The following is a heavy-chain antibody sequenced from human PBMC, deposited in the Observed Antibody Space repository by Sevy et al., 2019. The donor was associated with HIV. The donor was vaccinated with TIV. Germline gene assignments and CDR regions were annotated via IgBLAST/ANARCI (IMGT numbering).Heavy chain of an antibody. CDR1: GGTFSSYG. Sequence: ASVKVSCKASGGTFSSYGISWVRQAPGQGLEWMGGNIPILGTVNYAQKFQGRVTITADESTKIAYMELSGLRSEDTAVYYCARGGGNGWYYFDYWGQETLVTVSS. J-gene: IGHJ4*02. V-gene: IGHV1-69*13. CDR3: ARGGGNGWYYFDY. CDR2: NIPILGTV. D-gene: IGHD6-19*01.